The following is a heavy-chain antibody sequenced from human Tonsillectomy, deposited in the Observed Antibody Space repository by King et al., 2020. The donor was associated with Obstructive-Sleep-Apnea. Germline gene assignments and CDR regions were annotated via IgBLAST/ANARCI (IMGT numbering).Heavy chain of an antibody. D-gene: IGHD6-13*01. V-gene: IGHV3-30*02. CDR1: GFTFSSHG. CDR3: GKDRDIAASCTGPGDY. J-gene: IGHJ4*02. Sequence: VRLVESGGGVVQPGGSFRLSCAASGFTFSSHGMHWVRQAPGKGLEWWTFIRYDASDMYYADSVKGRFTISRDNSKNTLYLQMNSLRPEDTAVYSCGKDRDIAASCTGPGDYWGQGTLVTVPS. CDR2: IRYDASDM.